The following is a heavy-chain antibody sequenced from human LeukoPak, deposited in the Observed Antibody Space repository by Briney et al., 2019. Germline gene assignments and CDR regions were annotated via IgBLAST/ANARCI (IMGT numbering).Heavy chain of an antibody. Sequence: GASVKVSCKASGYTFTDSYMHWVRQAPGQGLEWMGWINPKTGGTNYAQRFQGRVTMTRATSIRTAYMELNSLRSDDTAVYYCARDGRLTIFFRGIITEGSPPKNWGQGTLVTVSS. V-gene: IGHV1-2*02. CDR3: ARDGRLTIFFRGIITEGSPPKN. D-gene: IGHD3-10*01. CDR1: GYTFTDSY. J-gene: IGHJ4*02. CDR2: INPKTGGT.